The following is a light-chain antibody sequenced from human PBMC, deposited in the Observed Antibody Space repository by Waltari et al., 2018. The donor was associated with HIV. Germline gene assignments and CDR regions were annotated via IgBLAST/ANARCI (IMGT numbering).Light chain of an antibody. CDR2: AVS. Sequence: QSALTQPPSASGSPGQSVTISCTGTSSDVGGYNYVSWYQQHPGKAPKLMIYAVSKRPSGVPDRFSGSKSGNTASLTVSGLQADDEAGYYCNSYAGSNSYVFGTGTKVTVL. V-gene: IGLV2-8*01. CDR3: NSYAGSNSYV. CDR1: SSDVGGYNY. J-gene: IGLJ1*01.